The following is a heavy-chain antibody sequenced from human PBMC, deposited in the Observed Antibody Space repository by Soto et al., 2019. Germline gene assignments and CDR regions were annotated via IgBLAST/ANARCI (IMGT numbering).Heavy chain of an antibody. CDR1: GFTFSSYA. CDR2: ISGSGTNT. Sequence: GGSLRLSCAASGFTFSSYAMTWVRQAPGKGLEWVSVISGSGTNTYYAGSVKGRVSISRDNSKNTLYLQMDRLRAVDTAVYYWAKGGSNDDSRFDYCGQGTPVTVSS. V-gene: IGHV3-23*01. D-gene: IGHD2-8*01. CDR3: AKGGSNDDSRFDY. J-gene: IGHJ4*02.